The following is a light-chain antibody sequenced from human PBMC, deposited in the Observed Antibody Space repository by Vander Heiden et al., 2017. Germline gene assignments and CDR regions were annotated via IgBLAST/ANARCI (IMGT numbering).Light chain of an antibody. CDR1: DSNIGPNP. CDR2: LND. CDR3: AAWDDSLIGWV. V-gene: IGLV1-44*01. J-gene: IGLJ3*02. Sequence: QSVLTQPPSVSGTPGQWVTISCSGSDSNIGPNPVNWYQQLPGTAPKLLIYLNDHRPSGVPDRFSGSKSATSASLAISGLQSEDEADFYCAAWDDSLIGWVFGGGTKLTVL.